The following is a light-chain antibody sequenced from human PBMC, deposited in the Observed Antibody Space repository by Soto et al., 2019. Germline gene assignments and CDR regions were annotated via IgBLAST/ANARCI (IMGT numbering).Light chain of an antibody. CDR2: ATS. Sequence: DIQMTQSPSSLSASVGDRVTITCRASQAIHSYLNWYQQKPGKGPNLLIFATSTLQSGVPSRFSGSGSGTDFTLTISSLQPEDFATYYCQQRETFGPGTKVDIK. V-gene: IGKV1-39*01. CDR1: QAIHSY. CDR3: QQRET. J-gene: IGKJ3*01.